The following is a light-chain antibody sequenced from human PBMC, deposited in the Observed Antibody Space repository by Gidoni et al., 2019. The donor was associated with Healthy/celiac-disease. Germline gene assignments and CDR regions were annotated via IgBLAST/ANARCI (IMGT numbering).Light chain of an antibody. CDR2: GNS. CDR3: QSYDSSLSGFYV. CDR1: SSNIGAGYD. J-gene: IGLJ1*01. V-gene: IGLV1-40*01. Sequence: QSVLTQPPSVSGAPGQRVTISCTGSSSNIGAGYDVHWYQQPPGTAPKLLIYGNSKRPSGVPDRFSGSKSGTSASLAITGLQAEDEADYYCQSYDSSLSGFYVFGTGTKVTVL.